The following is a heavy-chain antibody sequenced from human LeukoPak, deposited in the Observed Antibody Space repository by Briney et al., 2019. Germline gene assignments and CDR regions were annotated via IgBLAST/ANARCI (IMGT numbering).Heavy chain of an antibody. J-gene: IGHJ6*03. V-gene: IGHV3-30*02. CDR3: AQDSYYYYIDV. CDR1: GFTFRSYG. Sequence: GGSLRLSCAASGFTFRSYGMHWVRQAPGKGLEWVTFIGYDGSNNYYTDSVKGRFTISRDNSKNTLYLQMNSLRAEDTAIYYCAQDSYYYYIDVWGKGTTVTVSS. CDR2: IGYDGSNN.